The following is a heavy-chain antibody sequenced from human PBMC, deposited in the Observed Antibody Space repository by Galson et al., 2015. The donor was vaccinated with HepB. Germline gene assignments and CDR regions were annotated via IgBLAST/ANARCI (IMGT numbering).Heavy chain of an antibody. V-gene: IGHV3-33*01. Sequence: SLRLSCAASGFTFSSYGMHWVRQAPGQGLEWVAVIWYDGSNKYYADFVKGRFTISRDNSKNTLYLQMNSLRAEDTAVYYCARVQVRGGFDYWGQGTLVTVSS. CDR3: ARVQVRGGFDY. CDR1: GFTFSSYG. CDR2: IWYDGSNK. D-gene: IGHD3-10*01. J-gene: IGHJ4*02.